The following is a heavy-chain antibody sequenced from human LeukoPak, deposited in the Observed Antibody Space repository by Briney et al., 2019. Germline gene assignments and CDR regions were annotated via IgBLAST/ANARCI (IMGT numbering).Heavy chain of an antibody. V-gene: IGHV4-59*06. CDR1: GGSISSYY. D-gene: IGHD6-13*01. CDR3: ARGRSAAGNFDY. J-gene: IGHJ4*02. CDR2: IYYSGST. Sequence: PSETLSLTCTVSGGSISSYYWSWIRHQPGKGLEWIGYIYYSGSTDYNPSLKSRLAISVDTSKNQFSLKVTSVTAADTAVYYCARGRSAAGNFDYWGQGTLVTVSS.